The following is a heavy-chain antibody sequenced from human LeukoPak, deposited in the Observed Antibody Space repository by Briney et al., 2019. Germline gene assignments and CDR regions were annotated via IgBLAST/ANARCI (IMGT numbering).Heavy chain of an antibody. D-gene: IGHD3-10*01. V-gene: IGHV3-23*01. CDR3: AKRGVVVRVILVGFHKEAYYFDS. CDR2: IGDRGGRT. Sequence: GGSLRLSCAVSGITLSNYGMSGVRQAPGKGLEWGAGIGDRGGRTNYADSVKGRFTISRDNPKNTLYLQMNSLRAEDTAVYFCAKRGVVVRVILVGFHKEAYYFDSWGQGALVTVSS. CDR1: GITLSNYG. J-gene: IGHJ4*02.